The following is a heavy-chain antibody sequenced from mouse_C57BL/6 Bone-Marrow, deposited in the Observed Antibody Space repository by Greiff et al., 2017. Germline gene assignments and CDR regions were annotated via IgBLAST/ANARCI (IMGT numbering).Heavy chain of an antibody. V-gene: IGHV1-76*01. D-gene: IGHD2-4*01. CDR2: IYPGSGNT. CDR3: ARRDYDGGDAMDY. Sequence: VKLKESGAELVRPGASVKLSCKASGYTFTDYYINWVKQRPGQGLEWIARIYPGSGNTYYNEKFKGKATLTAEKSSSTAYMQLSSLTSEDSAVYFCARRDYDGGDAMDYWGQGTSVTVSS. J-gene: IGHJ4*01. CDR1: GYTFTDYY.